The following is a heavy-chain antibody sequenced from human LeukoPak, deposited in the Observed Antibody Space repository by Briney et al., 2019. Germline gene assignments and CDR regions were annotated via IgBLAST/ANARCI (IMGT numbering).Heavy chain of an antibody. CDR1: GFTFSSYG. V-gene: IGHV3-23*01. CDR2: MRASGGTT. D-gene: IGHD1-26*01. Sequence: GGSRRLCCAASGFTFSSYGMRWVRQAPGKGLEGVSIMRASGGTTFYADSVKGRFTISRDNSKTTLYLQMNSLGADDTAVYYCAKGGSGSYYGFDYWGQGTLVTVSS. J-gene: IGHJ4*02. CDR3: AKGGSGSYYGFDY.